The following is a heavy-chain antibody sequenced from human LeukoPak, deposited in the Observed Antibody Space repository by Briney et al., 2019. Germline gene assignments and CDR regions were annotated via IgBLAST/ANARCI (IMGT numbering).Heavy chain of an antibody. Sequence: GGSLRLSCAASGFTFSSSWMSWVRQAPGKGLEWVANIKQDGSEKYYVDSVKGRFTISRDNAKNSLYLQMNSLRAEDTAVYYCASASPDYYGIDVWGQGTTVTVSS. CDR1: GFTFSSSW. J-gene: IGHJ6*02. CDR2: IKQDGSEK. V-gene: IGHV3-7*01. CDR3: ASASPDYYGIDV.